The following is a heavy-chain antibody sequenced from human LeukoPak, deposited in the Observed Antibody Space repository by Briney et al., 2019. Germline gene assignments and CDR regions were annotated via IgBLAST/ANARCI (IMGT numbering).Heavy chain of an antibody. V-gene: IGHV3-21*01. J-gene: IGHJ4*02. CDR2: ISSSSSYI. CDR1: GFTFSSYW. Sequence: GGSLRPSCAASGFTFSSYWMSWVRQAPGKGLEWVSSISSSSSYIYYADSVKGRFTISRDNAKNSLYLQMNSLRAEDTAAYYCARAPRARIVGATSYYFDYWGQGTLVTVSS. D-gene: IGHD1-26*01. CDR3: ARAPRARIVGATSYYFDY.